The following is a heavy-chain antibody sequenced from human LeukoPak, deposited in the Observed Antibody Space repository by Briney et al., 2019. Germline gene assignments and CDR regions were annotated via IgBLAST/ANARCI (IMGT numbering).Heavy chain of an antibody. V-gene: IGHV4-34*01. D-gene: IGHD2-15*01. CDR1: GGSFSGYY. CDR2: INHSGST. Sequence: SETLSLTCAVYGGSFSGYYWSWIRQPPGKGLEWIGEINHSGSTNYNPSLKSRVTISLDTSKNQFSLKLSSETAADTAVYYCASSCSGKSCSTPTRLDYWGQGTLVTVSS. CDR3: ASSCSGKSCSTPTRLDY. J-gene: IGHJ4*02.